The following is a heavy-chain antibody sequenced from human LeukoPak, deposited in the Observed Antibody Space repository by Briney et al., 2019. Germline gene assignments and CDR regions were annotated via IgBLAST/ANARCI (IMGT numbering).Heavy chain of an antibody. CDR2: ISVSGGST. D-gene: IGHD3-22*01. V-gene: IGHV3-23*01. CDR3: AKGNYYFDSSGYFHFDY. Sequence: GGSLRLSCAASGVTFSNYAMSWVRQAPGKGLEWVSTISVSGGSTYYADSVKGRFTISRDNSKNTLYLQMNSLRAEDTAVYYCAKGNYYFDSSGYFHFDYWGQGTLVTVSS. CDR1: GVTFSNYA. J-gene: IGHJ4*02.